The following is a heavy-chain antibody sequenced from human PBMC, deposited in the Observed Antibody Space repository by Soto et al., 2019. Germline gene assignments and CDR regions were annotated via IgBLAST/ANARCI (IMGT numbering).Heavy chain of an antibody. CDR2: IIPVFGLV. J-gene: IGHJ6*02. CDR1: GGTPSNSA. D-gene: IGHD3-22*01. V-gene: IGHV1-69*01. CDR3: AGGRIVVVGSRAYYGMDV. Sequence: QVHLLLQSGAEVKKPGSSVKVSCKASGGTPSNSAISWVRQAPGQGLECMGGIIPVFGLVKYAQNFQGRVTTTADESTNTAYMELSSLRPEDTAVYYCAGGRIVVVGSRAYYGMDVWGQGTTVTVSS.